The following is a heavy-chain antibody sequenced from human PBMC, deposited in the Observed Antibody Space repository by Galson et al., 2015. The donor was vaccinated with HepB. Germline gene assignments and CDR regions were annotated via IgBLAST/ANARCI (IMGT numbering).Heavy chain of an antibody. CDR2: IYPGDSVT. D-gene: IGHD6-19*01. V-gene: IGHV5-51*01. CDR3: ARLWASVAPLDY. Sequence: QSGAEVKKPGDSLKISCKGSGYIFTGYWIGWVRQMPGKGLEWLGIIYPGDSVTRYSPSFQGQVTISADMSIRTAYLQWNSLKASDSAIYYCARLWASVAPLDYWCQGTLVTVSS. CDR1: GYIFTGYW. J-gene: IGHJ4*02.